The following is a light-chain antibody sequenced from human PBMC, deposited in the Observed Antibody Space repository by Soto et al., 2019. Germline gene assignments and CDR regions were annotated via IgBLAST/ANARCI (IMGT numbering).Light chain of an antibody. Sequence: QTALTQPASVSGSPGQSITISCTGTSIDVGGYNYVSWYQQHPGKAPKLMIYEVSNRPSGVSNRFSGSKSGNTASLTISGLQAEDEADYYCSSYTGSSTLVFGGGTKLTVL. J-gene: IGLJ2*01. CDR1: SIDVGGYNY. CDR3: SSYTGSSTLV. CDR2: EVS. V-gene: IGLV2-14*01.